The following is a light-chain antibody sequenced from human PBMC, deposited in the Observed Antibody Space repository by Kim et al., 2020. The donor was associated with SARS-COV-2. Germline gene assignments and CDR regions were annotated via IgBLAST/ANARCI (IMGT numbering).Light chain of an antibody. CDR1: QGVSTF. V-gene: IGKV3-11*01. CDR3: QQRISWPFT. J-gene: IGKJ3*01. CDR2: DAS. Sequence: LSPGERATLSCRASQGVSTFLSWYQQKPGQAPRLLIQDASDRANGIPARFSGSGSGTVFTLTISSLEPGDFAVYYCQQRISWPFTFGPGTKVDIK.